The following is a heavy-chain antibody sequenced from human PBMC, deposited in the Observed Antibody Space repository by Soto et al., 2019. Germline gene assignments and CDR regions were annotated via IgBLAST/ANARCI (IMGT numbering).Heavy chain of an antibody. V-gene: IGHV1-18*01. D-gene: IGHD5-18*01. CDR3: AREGYSYGYYYYYYGMDV. CDR2: ISAYNGNT. J-gene: IGHJ6*02. Sequence: ASVKVSCKASGYTFISYGISWVRQAPGQGLEWMGWISAYNGNTNYAQKLQGRVTMTTDTSTSTAYMELRSLRSEDTAVYYCAREGYSYGYYYYYYGMDVWGQGTTVTSP. CDR1: GYTFISYG.